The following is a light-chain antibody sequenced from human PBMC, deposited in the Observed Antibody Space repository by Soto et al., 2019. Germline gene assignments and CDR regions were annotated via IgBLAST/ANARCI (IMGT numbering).Light chain of an antibody. Sequence: EVVLTQSPGTVSLSPGERATLSCRASQSITSNYLAWYQQKPGQDPRLLIYAASSRATGIPDRFSGSGSGTDDTLSISKLEPQDVEVYYCQQYGSSVTWTCGQGTKVEIK. CDR1: QSITSNY. V-gene: IGKV3-20*01. CDR3: QQYGSSVTWT. CDR2: AAS. J-gene: IGKJ1*01.